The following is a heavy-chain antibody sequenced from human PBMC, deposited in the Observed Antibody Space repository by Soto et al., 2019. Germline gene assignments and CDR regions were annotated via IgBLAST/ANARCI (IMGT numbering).Heavy chain of an antibody. Sequence: SETLSLTCAVYGGPFSGYYWSWIRQPPGKGLEWIGEINHSGSTNYNPSLKSRVTISVDTSKNQFSLKLSSVTAADTAVYYCARGYGSGWKNWGQGTLVTVSS. D-gene: IGHD6-19*01. CDR1: GGPFSGYY. CDR2: INHSGST. CDR3: ARGYGSGWKN. V-gene: IGHV4-34*01. J-gene: IGHJ4*02.